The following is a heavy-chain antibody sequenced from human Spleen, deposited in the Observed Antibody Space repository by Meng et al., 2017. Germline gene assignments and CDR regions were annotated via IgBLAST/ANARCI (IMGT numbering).Heavy chain of an antibody. CDR2: INPNSGGT. J-gene: IGHJ6*02. D-gene: IGHD3-10*01. CDR1: GYTFTGYY. CDR3: ARDRVLSHGSGSYYYYYYYGMDV. V-gene: IGHV1-2*06. Sequence: ASVKVSCKASGYTFTGYYMHWVRQAPGQGLEWMGRINPNSGGTNYAQKFQGRVTMTRDTSISTAYMELSRLRSDDTAVYYCARDRVLSHGSGSYYYYYYYGMDVWGQETTVTVSS.